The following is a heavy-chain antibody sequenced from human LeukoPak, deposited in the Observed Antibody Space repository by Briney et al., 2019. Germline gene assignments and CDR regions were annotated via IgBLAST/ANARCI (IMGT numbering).Heavy chain of an antibody. CDR1: GGSISSYY. CDR3: ARVSPYYYDSSGYYFDS. CDR2: IYTSGST. Sequence: SETLSLTCTVSGGSISSYYWSWIRQPAGKGLEWIGRIYTSGSTNYNPSLKSRVTMSVDTSKNQFSLKLSSVTAADTAVHYCARVSPYYYDSSGYYFDSWGQGTLVTVSS. V-gene: IGHV4-4*07. J-gene: IGHJ4*02. D-gene: IGHD3-22*01.